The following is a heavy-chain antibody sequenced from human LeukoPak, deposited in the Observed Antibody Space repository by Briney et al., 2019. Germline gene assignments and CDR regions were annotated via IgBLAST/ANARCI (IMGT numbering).Heavy chain of an antibody. CDR2: INPSGGST. CDR1: GYTFTSYY. V-gene: IGHV1-46*01. Sequence: ASVKVSCKASGYTFTSYYMHWVRQAPGQGREWMGIINPSGGSTSYAQKFQGRVTMTRDTSTSTVYMELSSLRSEDTAVYYCARDLGGDYYDSSGYSDYWGQGTLVTVSS. D-gene: IGHD3-22*01. J-gene: IGHJ4*02. CDR3: ARDLGGDYYDSSGYSDY.